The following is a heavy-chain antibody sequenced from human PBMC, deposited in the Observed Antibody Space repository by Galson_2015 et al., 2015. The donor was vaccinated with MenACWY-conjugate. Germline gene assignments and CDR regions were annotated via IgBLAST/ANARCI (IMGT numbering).Heavy chain of an antibody. CDR2: IYSGGST. Sequence: SLRLSCAASGFTVSSNYMSWVRQAPGKGLEWVSVIYSGGSTYYADSMKGRFTISRDNSKNTLYLQMNSLRAEDTAVYYCARAYSSRNYGMDVWGQGTTVTVSS. J-gene: IGHJ6*02. CDR1: GFTVSSNY. CDR3: ARAYSSRNYGMDV. V-gene: IGHV3-66*01. D-gene: IGHD6-13*01.